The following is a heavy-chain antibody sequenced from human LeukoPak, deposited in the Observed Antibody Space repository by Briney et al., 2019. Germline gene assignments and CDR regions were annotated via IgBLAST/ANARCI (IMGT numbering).Heavy chain of an antibody. D-gene: IGHD3-10*01. Sequence: ASVKVSCKTSGYTFTNDWMHWVRQAPGQGLEWVGVINPTGTSTLYAQNFQGRVTLTRDMSTTTDYMELRSLTSEDTAVYYCARDHSVGDIAWWFDPWGQGTLVSVSS. V-gene: IGHV1-46*01. J-gene: IGHJ5*02. CDR2: INPTGTST. CDR1: GYTFTNDW. CDR3: ARDHSVGDIAWWFDP.